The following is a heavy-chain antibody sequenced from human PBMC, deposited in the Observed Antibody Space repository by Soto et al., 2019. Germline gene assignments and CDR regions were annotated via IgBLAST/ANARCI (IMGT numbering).Heavy chain of an antibody. CDR2: VKTSGDTT. CDR3: TKDVTGDIGADY. CDR1: GFAFSTCV. V-gene: IGHV3-23*01. Sequence: GGSLRLSCEASGFAFSTCVMSWVRQAPGKGLEWVSTVKTSGDTTFYADPVKGRFTASRDDSKNALYLQMNSLRAEDTATYYCTKDVTGDIGADYWGPGTPVTVSS. J-gene: IGHJ4*02. D-gene: IGHD2-21*02.